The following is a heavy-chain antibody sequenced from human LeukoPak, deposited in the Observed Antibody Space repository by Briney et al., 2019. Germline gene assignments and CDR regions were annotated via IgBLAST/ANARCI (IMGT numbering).Heavy chain of an antibody. CDR2: ISWNSGSI. J-gene: IGHJ6*02. CDR1: GFTFSSYA. D-gene: IGHD2-15*01. Sequence: GGSLRLSCAASGFTFSSYAMHWVRQAPGKGLEWVSGISWNSGSIGYADSVKGRFTISRDNAKNSLYLQMNSLRAEDTALYYCAKDQGYCSGGSYYQSWDYYGMDVWGQGTTVTVSS. V-gene: IGHV3-9*01. CDR3: AKDQGYCSGGSYYQSWDYYGMDV.